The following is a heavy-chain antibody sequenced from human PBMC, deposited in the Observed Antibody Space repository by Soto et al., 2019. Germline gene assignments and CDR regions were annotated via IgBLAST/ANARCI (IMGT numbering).Heavy chain of an antibody. Sequence: QVQLQESGPGLVKPSQTLSLTCTVSGGSISSGGYYWSWIRQHPGKGLEWIGYIYYSGSTYYNPSLKSRVTRSVDTSKNQLSLKLSSVTAADTAVYYCAASCVGCGGFNYYGMDVWGQGTTVTVSS. CDR3: AASCVGCGGFNYYGMDV. D-gene: IGHD2-21*01. CDR1: GGSISSGGYY. V-gene: IGHV4-31*03. J-gene: IGHJ6*02. CDR2: IYYSGST.